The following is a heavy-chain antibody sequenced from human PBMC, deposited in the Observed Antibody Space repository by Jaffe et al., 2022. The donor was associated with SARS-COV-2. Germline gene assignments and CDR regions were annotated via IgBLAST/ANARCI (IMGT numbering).Heavy chain of an antibody. D-gene: IGHD1-26*01. CDR3: AKDRRWELLGILDY. V-gene: IGHV3-23*01. J-gene: IGHJ4*02. CDR2: ISGSGGST. Sequence: EVQLLESGGGLVQPGGSLRLSCAASGFIFSNYAMSWVRQAPGKGLVWVSAISGSGGSTYYADSVKGRFTISRDNSKNTLYLQMSSLRAEDTAVYYCAKDRRWELLGILDYWGQGSPVTVSS. CDR1: GFIFSNYA.